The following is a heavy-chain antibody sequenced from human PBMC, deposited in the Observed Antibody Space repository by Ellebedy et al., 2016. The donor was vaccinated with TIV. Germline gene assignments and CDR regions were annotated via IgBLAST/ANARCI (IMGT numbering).Heavy chain of an antibody. J-gene: IGHJ6*02. D-gene: IGHD1-14*01. CDR2: IIPIFGTA. CDR1: GGTFSSYA. CDR3: ARDKGIRGDYYYYGMDV. V-gene: IGHV1-69*13. Sequence: SVKVSXXASGGTFSSYAISWVRQAPGQELEWMGGIIPIFGTANYAQKFQGRVTITADESTSTAYMELSSLRSEDTAVYYCARDKGIRGDYYYYGMDVWGQGTTVTVSS.